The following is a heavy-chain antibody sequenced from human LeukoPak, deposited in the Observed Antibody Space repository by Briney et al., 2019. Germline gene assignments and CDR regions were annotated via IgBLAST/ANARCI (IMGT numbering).Heavy chain of an antibody. CDR1: GDSVSSNSAA. CDR3: ARALTARPGAEFGY. Sequence: SQTLSLTCAISGDSVSSNSAAWNWIRQSPSRGLEWLGRTYYRSKWYNDYAVSVKSRITINPDTSKNQFSLKVTSVTAADTAVYYCARALTARPGAEFGYWGQGTPVTVSS. D-gene: IGHD6-6*01. V-gene: IGHV6-1*01. J-gene: IGHJ4*02. CDR2: TYYRSKWYN.